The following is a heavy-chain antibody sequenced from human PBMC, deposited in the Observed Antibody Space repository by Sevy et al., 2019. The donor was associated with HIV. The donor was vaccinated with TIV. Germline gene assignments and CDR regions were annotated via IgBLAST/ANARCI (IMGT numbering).Heavy chain of an antibody. CDR1: GFTFSGST. D-gene: IGHD6-13*01. CDR3: STWYGGSFDL. CDR2: IRSRSYNYAT. Sequence: GGSLRLSCAASGFTFSGSTIHWVRQASEKGLEWIGHIRSRSYNYATSYAASVDGRFSISRDDSKGTAFLQMNGLKADDTAVYCCSTWYGGSFDLWGRGTLVTVSS. V-gene: IGHV3-73*01. J-gene: IGHJ2*01.